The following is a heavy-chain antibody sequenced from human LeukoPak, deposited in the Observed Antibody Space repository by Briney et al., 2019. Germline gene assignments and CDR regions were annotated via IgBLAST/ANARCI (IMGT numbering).Heavy chain of an antibody. CDR2: IYYSGST. V-gene: IGHV4-59*08. CDR1: GGSISSYY. CDR3: ARGSREKYSSSTRRWFDP. Sequence: PSETLSLTCTVSGGSISSYYWSWIRQPPGKGLEWIGYIYYSGSTNYNPSLKSRVTISVDTSKNQFSLKLSSVTAADTAVYYCARGSREKYSSSTRRWFDPWGQGTLVTVSS. D-gene: IGHD6-6*01. J-gene: IGHJ5*02.